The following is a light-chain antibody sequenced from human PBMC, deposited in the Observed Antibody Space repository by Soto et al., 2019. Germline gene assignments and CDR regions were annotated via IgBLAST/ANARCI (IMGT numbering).Light chain of an antibody. CDR3: SSYTITSTRL. J-gene: IGLJ1*01. CDR1: SSDVGAFDL. V-gene: IGLV2-14*03. CDR2: DVN. Sequence: QSALAQPASVSGSPGQAITISCTGTSSDVGAFDLFSWYQQHPGKAPKVMIYDVNIRPSGVSNRFSGSKSGNTASLTISGLQAEDEADYYCSSYTITSTRLFGTGTKVTVL.